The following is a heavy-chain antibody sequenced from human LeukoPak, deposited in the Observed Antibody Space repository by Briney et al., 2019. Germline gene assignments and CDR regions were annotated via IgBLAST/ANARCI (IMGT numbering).Heavy chain of an antibody. Sequence: GGSLRLSCAASGFTFSTYAMSWVRQAPGKGLEWVSVISVSGGSTYYAASVKGRFTISRDNSKNTLYLQMNSLRAEDTAVYYCAKDGDYYGSGSYPYSCYDMDAWGQGTTVTVSS. D-gene: IGHD3-10*01. J-gene: IGHJ6*02. CDR3: AKDGDYYGSGSYPYSCYDMDA. CDR1: GFTFSTYA. CDR2: ISVSGGST. V-gene: IGHV3-23*01.